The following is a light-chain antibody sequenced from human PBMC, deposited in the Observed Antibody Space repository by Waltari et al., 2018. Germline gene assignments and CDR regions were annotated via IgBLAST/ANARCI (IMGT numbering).Light chain of an antibody. CDR1: QTVLYNSNDKNY. V-gene: IGKV4-1*01. CDR2: WAS. CDR3: QQYYRSRT. J-gene: IGKJ1*01. Sequence: DIVLTQSPDSLAVSLGERATISCKSSQTVLYNSNDKNYLAWYQQKPGQPPRLLSSWASFRESGVPDRFSGSGSGTDFTLTISSLQAEDVAVYYCQQYYRSRTFGQGTKVEIK.